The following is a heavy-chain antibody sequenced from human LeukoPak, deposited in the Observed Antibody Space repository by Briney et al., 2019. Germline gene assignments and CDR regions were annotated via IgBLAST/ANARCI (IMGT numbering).Heavy chain of an antibody. V-gene: IGHV4-30-2*01. CDR3: ARCSDGKYDFWSGYYMDV. D-gene: IGHD3-3*01. CDR1: GGSISSGGYY. Sequence: PSETLSLTCTVSGGSISSGGYYWSWIRQPPGKGLEWIGYIYHSGSTYYNPSLKSRVTISVDTSKNQFSLKLSSVTAADTAVYYCARCSDGKYDFWSGYYMDVWGKGTTVTVSS. J-gene: IGHJ6*03. CDR2: IYHSGST.